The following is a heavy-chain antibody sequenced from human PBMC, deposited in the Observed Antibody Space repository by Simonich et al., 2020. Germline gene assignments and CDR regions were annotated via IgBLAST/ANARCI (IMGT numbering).Heavy chain of an antibody. D-gene: IGHD7-27*01. Sequence: EVQLVESGGGLVQPGGSLRLSCAASGFTFSSYWMSWVRQAPGKGLEWVANIKQEGSEKYYVDAVKGRFTISRDNAKNSLYLQMNGLRAEDTAVYYCARDGLGTAYYYYMDVWGKGTTVTVSS. CDR2: IKQEGSEK. J-gene: IGHJ6*03. CDR3: ARDGLGTAYYYYMDV. CDR1: GFTFSSYW. V-gene: IGHV3-7*01.